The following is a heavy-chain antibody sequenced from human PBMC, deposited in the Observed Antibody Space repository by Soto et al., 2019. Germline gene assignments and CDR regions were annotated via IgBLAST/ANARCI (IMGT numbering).Heavy chain of an antibody. D-gene: IGHD6-19*01. J-gene: IGHJ4*02. V-gene: IGHV1-18*01. Sequence: VQLVQSGGEVKKPGASVKVSCKASGDTVTKYGISWVRQAPGQGLEWLGWISFYNGHTNYALKFQDRITFTTDTSTSTASMELRSLTSADPAVYYCASATSIAVAGKETWGQGTLVTVSS. CDR1: GDTVTKYG. CDR3: ASATSIAVAGKET. CDR2: ISFYNGHT.